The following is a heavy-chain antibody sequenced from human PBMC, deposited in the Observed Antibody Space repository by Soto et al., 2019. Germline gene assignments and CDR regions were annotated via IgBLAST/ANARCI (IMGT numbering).Heavy chain of an antibody. CDR1: GFTFSYYG. D-gene: IGHD6-13*01. CDR3: ARDSAGLYLFDY. J-gene: IGHJ4*02. V-gene: IGHV1-18*04. CDR2: TNAHTGRS. Sequence: QVRLVQSGGEVRNPGASVKVSCKASGFTFSYYGVSWVRQAPGQGLEWMGFTNAHTGRSGTSKKFHGRVTLSTDTSTNTAYMELRSLRSDDTAVYFCARDSAGLYLFDYWGQGTLLTVSS.